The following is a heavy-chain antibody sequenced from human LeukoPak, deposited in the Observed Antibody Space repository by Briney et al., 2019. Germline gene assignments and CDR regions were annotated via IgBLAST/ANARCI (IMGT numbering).Heavy chain of an antibody. CDR3: ARAFYYDIIGGEGMDV. J-gene: IGHJ6*02. CDR1: GFIFSSYS. Sequence: GGSLRLACAASGFIFSSYSMNWVRQAPGKGLEWVSSISSSSSYIFYADSVKGRFTTSRDNAKNSLYLQMNSLRAEDTAVYYCARAFYYDIIGGEGMDVWGQGTTVTVSS. CDR2: ISSSSSYI. D-gene: IGHD3-22*01. V-gene: IGHV3-21*01.